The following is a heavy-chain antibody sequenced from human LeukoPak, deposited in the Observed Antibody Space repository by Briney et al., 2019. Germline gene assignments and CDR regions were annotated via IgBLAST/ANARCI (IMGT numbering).Heavy chain of an antibody. Sequence: PSETLSLTCTVSGGSISSYYWSWIRQPPGKGLEWIGYIYYSGSTNYNHSLKSRVTISVDTSKNQFSLKLSSVTAADTAVYYCAVAVAGRGYFDYWGQGTLVTVSS. J-gene: IGHJ4*02. D-gene: IGHD6-19*01. V-gene: IGHV4-59*01. CDR1: GGSISSYY. CDR2: IYYSGST. CDR3: AVAVAGRGYFDY.